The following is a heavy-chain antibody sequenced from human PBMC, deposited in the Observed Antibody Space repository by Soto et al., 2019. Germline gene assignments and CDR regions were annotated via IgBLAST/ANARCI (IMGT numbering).Heavy chain of an antibody. CDR1: GGYISSSY. J-gene: IGHJ6*04. V-gene: IGHV4-4*07. Sequence: LSLTCTVSGGYISSSYWSWIRQPAGKGLEWIGRIYTSGSTNYNPSLKSRVTMSVDTSKNQFSRELGSVAAADTAVYYCARGGTRFYYYYGMDVWGTGIAVTVSS. CDR2: IYTSGST. CDR3: ARGGTRFYYYYGMDV. D-gene: IGHD3-10*02.